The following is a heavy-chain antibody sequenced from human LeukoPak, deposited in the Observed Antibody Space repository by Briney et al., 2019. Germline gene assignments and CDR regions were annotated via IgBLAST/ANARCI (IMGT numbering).Heavy chain of an antibody. CDR1: GFIFCIYE. Sequence: PGGSLTLLCAASGFIFCIYEVMGVRGAPGGGVVGVSSINNRGNYIYYADSVKGRFTISRDNAKNSLYLQMNSLRAEDTAVYYCAREDGVVGASSAFDYWGQGILVTVSS. V-gene: IGHV3-21*01. CDR3: AREDGVVGASSAFDY. J-gene: IGHJ4*02. D-gene: IGHD1-26*01. CDR2: INNRGNYI.